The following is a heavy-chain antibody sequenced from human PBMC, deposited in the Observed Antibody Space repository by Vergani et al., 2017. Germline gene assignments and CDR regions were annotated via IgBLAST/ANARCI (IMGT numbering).Heavy chain of an antibody. CDR3: ASGYHDYGDYVGGVFDY. CDR1: GGSFSGYY. CDR2: IYYSGST. V-gene: IGHV4-34*01. Sequence: QVQLQQWGAGLLKPSETLSLTCAVYGGSFSGYYWSWIRQPPGKGLEWIGSIYYSGSTYYNPSLKSRVTISVDTSKNQFSLKLSSVTAADTAVYYCASGYHDYGDYVGGVFDYWGQGTLVTVSS. J-gene: IGHJ4*02. D-gene: IGHD4-17*01.